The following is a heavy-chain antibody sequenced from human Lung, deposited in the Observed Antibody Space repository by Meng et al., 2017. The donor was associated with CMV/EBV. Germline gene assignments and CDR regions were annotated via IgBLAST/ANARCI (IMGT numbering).Heavy chain of an antibody. J-gene: IGHJ4*02. CDR2: FIPRVNIA. Sequence: SXXVSXKASGDTFTKYAISWVREAPGQGLEWLGGFIPRVNIANYAQKFQGRVTITADSSTNTGYMELRSLTSDDAAVYYCARGRVGYNMNYFHYWGQGTLVTVSS. CDR3: ARGRVGYNMNYFHY. D-gene: IGHD5-24*01. V-gene: IGHV1-69*10. CDR1: GDTFTKYA.